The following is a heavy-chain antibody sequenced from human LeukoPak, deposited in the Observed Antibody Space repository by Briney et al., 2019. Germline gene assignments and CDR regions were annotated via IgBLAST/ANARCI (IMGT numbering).Heavy chain of an antibody. V-gene: IGHV4-59*11. CDR2: IYYSGST. CDR1: GGSISSHY. Sequence: SETLSLTCTVSGGSISSHYWSWIRQPPGKGLEWIGYIYYSGSTNYNPSLKSRVTISVDTSKNQFSLKLSSVTAADTAVYYCARAGGITIFGVVKTYNWFKPWGQETLVIVAS. CDR3: ARAGGITIFGVVKTYNWFKP. J-gene: IGHJ5*02. D-gene: IGHD3-3*01.